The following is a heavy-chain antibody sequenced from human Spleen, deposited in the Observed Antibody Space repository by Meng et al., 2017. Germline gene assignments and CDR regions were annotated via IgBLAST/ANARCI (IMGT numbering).Heavy chain of an antibody. V-gene: IGHV5-51*01. Sequence: GSLYISCKGSGYSFTSFWSGWVRQMPGKGLEWMGIIYPGDSDTRYSPSFQGQVTISADKSISTAYLQWSSLKASDTATYDGERPVGGAKPYYFDYWGQGTLVTVSS. CDR1: GYSFTSFW. CDR2: IYPGDSDT. D-gene: IGHD3-3*01. CDR3: ERPVGGAKPYYFDY. J-gene: IGHJ4*02.